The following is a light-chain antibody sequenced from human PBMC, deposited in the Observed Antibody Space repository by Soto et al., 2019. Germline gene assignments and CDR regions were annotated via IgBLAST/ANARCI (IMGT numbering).Light chain of an antibody. Sequence: EIVMTQSPATLSVSPGERATLSCWASQSVNSNLAWYQQKPGQAPRLLIYDASTRGTGIPDRFSGSGSGTDFTLTISRLEPEDFAVYCCQQRSNWSEITFGQGTRLEIK. CDR1: QSVNSN. CDR2: DAS. J-gene: IGKJ5*01. CDR3: QQRSNWSEIT. V-gene: IGKV3D-20*02.